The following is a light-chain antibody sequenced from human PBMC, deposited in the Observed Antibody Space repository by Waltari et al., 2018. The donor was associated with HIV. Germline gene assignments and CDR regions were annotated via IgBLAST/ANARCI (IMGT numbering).Light chain of an antibody. Sequence: EIILTQSPDTLSLSPGERATLSCTTSHTIASRYLAWYQQSPGRAPRLLLYDVATRATGIPDRFSGRGAGTEFTLTISQLEPEDFVVYYCQQYGTSPITFGQGTRLEIK. J-gene: IGKJ5*01. CDR2: DVA. V-gene: IGKV3-20*01. CDR3: QQYGTSPIT. CDR1: HTIASRY.